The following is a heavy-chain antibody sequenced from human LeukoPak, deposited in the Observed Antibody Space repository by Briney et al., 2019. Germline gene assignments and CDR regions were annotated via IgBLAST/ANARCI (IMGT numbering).Heavy chain of an antibody. D-gene: IGHD3-3*01. V-gene: IGHV3-66*01. J-gene: IGHJ4*02. CDR1: GFTVSSNY. Sequence: GGSLRLSCAASGFTVSSNYMGWVRQAPGKGLEWVSVIYSGGSTYYADSVKGRFTISRDNSKNTLYLQMNSLRAEDTAVYYCARIGLLYRFDYWGQGTLVTVSS. CDR2: IYSGGST. CDR3: ARIGLLYRFDY.